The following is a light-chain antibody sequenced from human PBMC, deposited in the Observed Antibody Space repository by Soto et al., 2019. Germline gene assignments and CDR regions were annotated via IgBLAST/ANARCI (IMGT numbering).Light chain of an antibody. V-gene: IGKV1-39*01. J-gene: IGKJ4*01. CDR1: QTINNY. CDR2: GAS. CDR3: QQSYSLRRT. Sequence: DIHMTQSPSSLSASIGDRVTITCRASQTINNYVRWYQQKPGKAPNLLIFGASTLQSGVPSRFSGSGSGTDFTLSINSLQPEDFATYCCQQSYSLRRTFGGGTKVDI.